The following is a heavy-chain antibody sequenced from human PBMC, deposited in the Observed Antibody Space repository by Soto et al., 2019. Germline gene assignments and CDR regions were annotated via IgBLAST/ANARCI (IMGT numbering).Heavy chain of an antibody. CDR2: ISISGSTI. Sequence: GGSVRLSCAASGFPFSIYEMNLVRQSPGKGLEWVSYISISGSTIYYADSVKGRFTISRDNAKNSLYLQMNSLRAEDTAVYYCARALPYSDFWSGFDRYDYGMDVSGQGTTITF. J-gene: IGHJ6*02. CDR1: GFPFSIYE. V-gene: IGHV3-48*03. D-gene: IGHD3-3*01. CDR3: ARALPYSDFWSGFDRYDYGMDV.